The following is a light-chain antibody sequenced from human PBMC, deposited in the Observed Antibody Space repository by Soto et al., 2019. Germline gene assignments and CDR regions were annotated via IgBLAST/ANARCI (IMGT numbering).Light chain of an antibody. CDR3: QQRSQWPPMT. V-gene: IGKV3-11*01. CDR2: DAS. J-gene: IGKJ5*01. Sequence: EIFVTQSPTTLSVSPGERATLSCRSSQSVSSNLAWYQQKPGQAPRLLIYDASSRATGVPARFSGSGSGTDFSLTISSLEPEDVAVYYCQQRSQWPPMTFGQGTRLEIK. CDR1: QSVSSN.